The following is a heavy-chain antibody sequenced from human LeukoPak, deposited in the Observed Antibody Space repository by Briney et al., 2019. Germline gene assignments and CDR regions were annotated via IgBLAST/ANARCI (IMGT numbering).Heavy chain of an antibody. CDR2: ISSSSSYI. Sequence: GGSLRLSCAASGFTFSSYNMNWVRQAPGKGLEWVSSISSSSSYIYYADSVKGRFTISRDNAKNSLYLQVNSLRAEDTAVYYCARPIIVGATNDYWGQGTLVTVSS. J-gene: IGHJ4*02. CDR3: ARPIIVGATNDY. CDR1: GFTFSSYN. D-gene: IGHD1-26*01. V-gene: IGHV3-21*01.